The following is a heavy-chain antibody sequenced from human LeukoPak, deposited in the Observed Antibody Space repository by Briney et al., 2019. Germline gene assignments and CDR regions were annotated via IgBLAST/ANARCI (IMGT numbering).Heavy chain of an antibody. Sequence: PGGSLRLSCAASGFSFDDYDMSWVRQAPGKGLEWVSGINWNGGSTGYADSVKGRFTIYRDNAKNSLYLQMSSLRAEDTVLYYCAREEGGYFDYWGQGTLVTVSS. J-gene: IGHJ4*02. CDR1: GFSFDDYD. CDR3: AREEGGYFDY. D-gene: IGHD3-16*01. CDR2: INWNGGST. V-gene: IGHV3-20*04.